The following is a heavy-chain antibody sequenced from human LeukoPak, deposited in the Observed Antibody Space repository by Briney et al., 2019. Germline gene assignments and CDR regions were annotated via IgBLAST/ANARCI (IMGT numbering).Heavy chain of an antibody. D-gene: IGHD2-15*01. CDR1: GFIFISYS. V-gene: IGHV3-21*01. Sequence: AGGSLRLSCAVSGFIFISYSMSWVRQAPGKGLEWVSSISSSGSYIYYADSVKGQFTISRDNTKYSMNLQMNSLRAEDTAVYYWARLGLLGDCSGGRCYLGEWSLDYWGQGTLLTVSS. J-gene: IGHJ4*02. CDR3: ARLGLLGDCSGGRCYLGEWSLDY. CDR2: ISSSGSYI.